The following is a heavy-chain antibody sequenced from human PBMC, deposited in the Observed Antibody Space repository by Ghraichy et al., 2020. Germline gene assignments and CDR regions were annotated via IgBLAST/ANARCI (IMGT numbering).Heavy chain of an antibody. Sequence: GESLNISCKASGYTFTSYDINWVRQATGQGLEWMGWMNPNSGNTGYAQKFQGRVTMTRNTSISTAYMELSSLRSEDTAVYYCARGLSYYDILTGYPSQEDYWGQGTLVTVSS. J-gene: IGHJ4*02. D-gene: IGHD3-9*01. V-gene: IGHV1-8*01. CDR1: GYTFTSYD. CDR2: MNPNSGNT. CDR3: ARGLSYYDILTGYPSQEDY.